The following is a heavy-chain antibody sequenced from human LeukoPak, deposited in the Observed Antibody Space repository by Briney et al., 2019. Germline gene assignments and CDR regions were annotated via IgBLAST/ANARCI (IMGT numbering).Heavy chain of an antibody. CDR1: GGSISTYY. D-gene: IGHD6-13*01. Sequence: SGTLSLTCTVSGGSISTYYWSWIRQPPGKGLEWIGYIYYSGSTNYSPSLKSRVTISVDTSKSQFSLKLSPVTAADTAVYFCARGGGTAAGNFFDYWGQGTLVTVSS. CDR3: ARGGGTAAGNFFDY. J-gene: IGHJ4*02. V-gene: IGHV4-59*01. CDR2: IYYSGST.